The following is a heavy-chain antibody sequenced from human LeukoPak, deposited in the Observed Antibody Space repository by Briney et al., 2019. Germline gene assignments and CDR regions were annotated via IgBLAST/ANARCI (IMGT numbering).Heavy chain of an antibody. CDR2: INHSGST. Sequence: SETLSLTCAVYGGSFSGYYWSWIRQPPGKGLEWIGEINHSGSTNYNPSLKSRVTILVDTSKNQFSLKLSSVTAADTAVYYCARGMATRKRQYYCYYMDVWGKGTTVTVSS. J-gene: IGHJ6*03. CDR1: GGSFSGYY. D-gene: IGHD5-12*01. V-gene: IGHV4-34*01. CDR3: ARGMATRKRQYYCYYMDV.